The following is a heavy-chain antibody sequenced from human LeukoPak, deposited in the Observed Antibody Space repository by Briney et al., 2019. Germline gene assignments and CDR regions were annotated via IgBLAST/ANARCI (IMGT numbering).Heavy chain of an antibody. CDR2: IDHRGNT. CDR3: ARGYGPGY. CDR1: GDSTSSTNW. Sequence: SETLSLTCAVSGDSTSSTNWWNWVRQPPGKGLEWIGEIDHRGNTNYNPSLKSRVTISVDRSKNQFSLQLTSVTAADTAVYYCARGYGPGYWGRGTLVTVSA. D-gene: IGHD4-17*01. J-gene: IGHJ4*02. V-gene: IGHV4-4*02.